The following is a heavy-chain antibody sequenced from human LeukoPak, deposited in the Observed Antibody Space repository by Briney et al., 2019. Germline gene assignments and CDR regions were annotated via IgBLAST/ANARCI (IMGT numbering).Heavy chain of an antibody. CDR1: GYTFTGSY. J-gene: IGHJ4*02. D-gene: IGHD1-1*01. V-gene: IGHV1-2*02. Sequence: ASVKVSCKASGYTFTGSYMHWVRQAPGQGLEWMGWINPNSGGTNYAQKFQGRVTMTRDTSISTAYMELSRLRSDDTAVYYCARVPRPGTTYYFDYWGQGTLVTVSS. CDR3: ARVPRPGTTYYFDY. CDR2: INPNSGGT.